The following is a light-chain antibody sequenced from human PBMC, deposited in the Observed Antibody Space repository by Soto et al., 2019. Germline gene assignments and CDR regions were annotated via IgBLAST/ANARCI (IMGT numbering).Light chain of an antibody. J-gene: IGKJ4*01. CDR1: QGISIY. Sequence: DIQMTQSPSSLSASVGDRVTITCRASQGISIYLAWYQQKPGKVPKLLIYAASTLQSGVPSRFSGSGSGTDFTPTISSLQPEDVATYYCQKYNSAPLLTFGGGTKVEIK. CDR3: QKYNSAPLLT. V-gene: IGKV1-27*01. CDR2: AAS.